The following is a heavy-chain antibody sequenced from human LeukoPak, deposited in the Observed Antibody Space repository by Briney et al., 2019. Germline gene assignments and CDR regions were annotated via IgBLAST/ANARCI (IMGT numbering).Heavy chain of an antibody. V-gene: IGHV3-30-3*01. CDR3: ARDHYGYGPDY. D-gene: IGHD5-18*01. J-gene: IGHJ4*02. Sequence: GRSLRHSCAAPGFTFSSYAMHWLRQALGKGRVSMPVQSSDGSNNYYADSVKGRFTISRDNSKNTLYLQINSLRAEDTAVYDCARDHYGYGPDYWGQGTLVTVSS. CDR1: GFTFSSYA. CDR2: QSSDGSNN.